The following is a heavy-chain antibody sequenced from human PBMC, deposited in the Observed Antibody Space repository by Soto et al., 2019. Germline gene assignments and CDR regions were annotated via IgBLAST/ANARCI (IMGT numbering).Heavy chain of an antibody. J-gene: IGHJ1*01. Sequence: PGGSLRLSCAASGFTVSSNYMSWVRQAPGKGLEWVSVIYSGGSTYYADSVKGRFTISRDNSKNTLYLQMNSLRAEDTAVYYCARVRVYGDYAEYFQHWGQGTLVTVSS. CDR3: ARVRVYGDYAEYFQH. D-gene: IGHD4-17*01. CDR1: GFTVSSNY. CDR2: IYSGGST. V-gene: IGHV3-66*01.